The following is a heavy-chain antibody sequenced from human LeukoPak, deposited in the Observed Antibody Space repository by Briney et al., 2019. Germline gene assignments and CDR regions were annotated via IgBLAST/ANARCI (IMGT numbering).Heavy chain of an antibody. CDR1: GFTFSSYA. V-gene: IGHV3-23*01. D-gene: IGHD1-26*01. CDR3: AKDQAGAIGFRWFDP. J-gene: IGHJ5*02. CDR2: ISGSGGST. Sequence: GSLRLSCAASGFTFSSYAMSWVHQAPGKGLEWVSAISGSGGSTYYADSVKGRFTISRDNSKNTLYLQMNSLRAEDTAVYYCAKDQAGAIGFRWFDPWGQGTLVTVSS.